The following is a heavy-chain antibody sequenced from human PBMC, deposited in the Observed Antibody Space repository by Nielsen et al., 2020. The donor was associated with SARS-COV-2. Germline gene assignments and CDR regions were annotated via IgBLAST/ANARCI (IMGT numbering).Heavy chain of an antibody. CDR2: IKQDGSEK. CDR3: ARARELYSY. CDR1: GFTFSSYW. V-gene: IGHV3-7*03. J-gene: IGHJ4*02. D-gene: IGHD1-26*01. Sequence: GESLKISYAASGFTFSSYWMSWVRQAPGKGLEWVANIKQDGSEKYYVDSVKGRFTISRDNAKNSLYLQMNSLRAEDTAVYYCARARELYSYWGQGTLVTVSS.